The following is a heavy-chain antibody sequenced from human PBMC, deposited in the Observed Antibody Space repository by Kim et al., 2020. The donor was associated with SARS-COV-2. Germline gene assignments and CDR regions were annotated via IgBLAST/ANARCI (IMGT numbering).Heavy chain of an antibody. CDR1: GGSFSGYY. Sequence: SETLSLTCAVYGGSFSGYYWSWIRQPPGKGLEWIGEINHSGSTNYNPSLKSRVTISVDTSKNQFSLKLSSVTAADTAVYYCARGRYDFYHWGQGTMVTVSS. J-gene: IGHJ3*01. CDR3: ARGRYDFYH. CDR2: INHSGST. V-gene: IGHV4-34*01. D-gene: IGHD3-3*01.